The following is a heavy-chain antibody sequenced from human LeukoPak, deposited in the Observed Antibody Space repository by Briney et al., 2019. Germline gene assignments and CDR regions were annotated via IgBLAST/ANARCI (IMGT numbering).Heavy chain of an antibody. J-gene: IGHJ4*02. CDR2: ISSSGSTI. V-gene: IGHV3-11*04. D-gene: IGHD3-22*01. CDR3: ATDRYYYDSSANEEFDY. CDR1: GFTFSDYY. Sequence: GGSLRLSCAASGFTFSDYYMSWIRQAPGKGLEWVSYISSSGSTIYYADSVKGRFTISRDNAKNSLYLQMNSLRAEDTAVYYCATDRYYYDSSANEEFDYWGQGTLVTVSS.